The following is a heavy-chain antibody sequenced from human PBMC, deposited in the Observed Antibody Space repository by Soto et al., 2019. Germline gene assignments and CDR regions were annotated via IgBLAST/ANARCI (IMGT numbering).Heavy chain of an antibody. CDR1: GYTFTSYY. V-gene: IGHV1-46*01. CDR3: ASPVTYDSSGYSGAFDI. J-gene: IGHJ3*02. D-gene: IGHD3-22*01. CDR2: INPSGGST. Sequence: ASVKVSCKASGYTFTSYYMHWVRQAPGQGLEWMGIINPSGGSTSYAQKFQGRVTMTRDTSTSTVYMELSSLRSEDTAVYYCASPVTYDSSGYSGAFDIWGQGTMVTVSS.